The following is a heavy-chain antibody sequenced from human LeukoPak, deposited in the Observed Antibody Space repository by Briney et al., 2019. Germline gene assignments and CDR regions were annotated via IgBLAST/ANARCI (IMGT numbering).Heavy chain of an antibody. Sequence: GGSLRLSCAASGSTFSSHAMSWVRQAPGKGLEWVSAISASGDGIYYTDSVKGRFTMSRDNSKDTLYLQMNSLRADDTAVYYCAKTPGGAAGNRVFDHWGQGALVTVSS. D-gene: IGHD6-13*01. V-gene: IGHV3-23*01. CDR3: AKTPGGAAGNRVFDH. CDR1: GSTFSSHA. J-gene: IGHJ4*02. CDR2: ISASGDGI.